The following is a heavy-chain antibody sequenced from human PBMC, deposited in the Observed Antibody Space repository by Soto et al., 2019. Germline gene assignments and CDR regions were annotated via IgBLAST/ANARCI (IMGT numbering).Heavy chain of an antibody. V-gene: IGHV1-8*01. CDR3: ARGPHPGPSDY. J-gene: IGHJ4*02. CDR2: MNSNSGNT. Sequence: ASVKVSCKASGYTFTSYDINWVRQATGQGLEWMGWMNSNSGNTGDAQKFQGRVTMTRNTSISTAYMELRSLRSDDTAVYYCARGPHPGPSDYWGQGTLVTVSS. CDR1: GYTFTSYD.